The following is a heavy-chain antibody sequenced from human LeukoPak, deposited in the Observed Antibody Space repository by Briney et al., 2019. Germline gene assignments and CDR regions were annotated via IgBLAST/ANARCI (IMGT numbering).Heavy chain of an antibody. CDR2: ILASGSPT. CDR1: GFNFNSYT. J-gene: IGHJ4*02. CDR3: AKDLRPDGVDNFDH. Sequence: GGSLRLSCAASGFNFNSYTMNWVRQAPGKGLQWVANILASGSPTYYADSVKGRFIISRDNSKNAVYLQMNSLRVEDTAIYYCAKDLRPDGVDNFDHWGQGILVTVSS. V-gene: IGHV3-23*01. D-gene: IGHD2-8*01.